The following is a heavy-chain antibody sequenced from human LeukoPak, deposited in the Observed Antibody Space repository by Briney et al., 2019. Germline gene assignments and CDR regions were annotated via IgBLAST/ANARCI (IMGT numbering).Heavy chain of an antibody. CDR1: GFTFSDYY. V-gene: IGHV3-11*01. D-gene: IGHD3-22*01. Sequence: GGSLRLSCAASGFTFSDYYMSWVRQAPGKGLEWVSYISSSGSTIYYADSVKGRFTISRDNAKNSLYLQMNSLRAEDTAVYYCARDNRWISSGYAYWGQGTLVTVSS. J-gene: IGHJ4*02. CDR2: ISSSGSTI. CDR3: ARDNRWISSGYAY.